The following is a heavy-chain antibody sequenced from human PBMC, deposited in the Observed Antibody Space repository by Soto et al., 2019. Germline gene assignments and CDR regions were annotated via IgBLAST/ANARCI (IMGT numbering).Heavy chain of an antibody. CDR2: INPNRGGT. J-gene: IGHJ5*02. Sequence: ASVKVSCKASGYPFADYHIHWLRQAPGQGLEWMGWINPNRGGTIYAEKFQGRVTMTRDTSISTAYMDMSSLASDDTAVYFCERVKGPNNLFDPWGQGTLVTVS. V-gene: IGHV1-2*02. CDR1: GYPFADYH. CDR3: ERVKGPNNLFDP.